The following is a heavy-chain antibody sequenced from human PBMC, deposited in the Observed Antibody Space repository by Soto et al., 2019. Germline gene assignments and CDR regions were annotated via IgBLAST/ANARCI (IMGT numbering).Heavy chain of an antibody. V-gene: IGHV4-34*01. CDR1: GGSFSGYY. Sequence: QVQLQQWGAGLLKPSETLSLTCAVYGGSFSGYYWSWIRQPPGKGLEWIGEINHSGSTNYNPSLKSRVTISVDTSKNQFSLKLSSVTAADTAVYYCARGVLRYFDWLPEHHFDYWGQGTLVTVSS. CDR2: INHSGST. CDR3: ARGVLRYFDWLPEHHFDY. J-gene: IGHJ4*02. D-gene: IGHD3-9*01.